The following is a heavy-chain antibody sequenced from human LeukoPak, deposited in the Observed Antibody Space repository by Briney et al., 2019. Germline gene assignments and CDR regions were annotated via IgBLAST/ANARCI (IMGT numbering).Heavy chain of an antibody. CDR2: ICYSGST. D-gene: IGHD5-18*01. V-gene: IGHV4-59*01. J-gene: IGHJ6*02. CDR1: GGSISSYY. Sequence: SETLSLTCTVSGGSISSYYWSWIRQPPGKGLEWIGYICYSGSTNYNPSLKSRVTISVDTSKNQFSLKLSSVTAADTAVYYCARSEGRYSYAGHYYYGMDVWGQGTTVTVSS. CDR3: ARSEGRYSYAGHYYYGMDV.